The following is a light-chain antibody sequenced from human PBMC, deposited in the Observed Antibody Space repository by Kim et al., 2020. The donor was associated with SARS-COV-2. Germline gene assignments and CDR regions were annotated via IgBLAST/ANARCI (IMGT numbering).Light chain of an antibody. J-gene: IGLJ3*02. V-gene: IGLV2-8*01. CDR3: CSYAGNNKLV. Sequence: GQSGTISCTGTSSDVGGYNYVSWYQQHPGRAPKLMINEVTKRPSGVPDRFSGSKSGNTASLTVSGLQAEDEADYYCCSYAGNNKLVFGGGTQLTVL. CDR2: EVT. CDR1: SSDVGGYNY.